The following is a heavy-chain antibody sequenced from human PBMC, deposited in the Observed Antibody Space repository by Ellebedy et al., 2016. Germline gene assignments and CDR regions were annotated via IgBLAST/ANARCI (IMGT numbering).Heavy chain of an antibody. J-gene: IGHJ6*02. Sequence: GGSLRLSCKGSGYSFTSYWIGWVRQMPGKGLEWMGIIYPGDSDTRYSPSFQGQVTISADKSISTAYLQWSSLKASDTAMYYCARQGKSRQQLVPNGMDVWGQGTTVTVSS. CDR1: GYSFTSYW. CDR2: IYPGDSDT. V-gene: IGHV5-51*01. D-gene: IGHD6-13*01. CDR3: ARQGKSRQQLVPNGMDV.